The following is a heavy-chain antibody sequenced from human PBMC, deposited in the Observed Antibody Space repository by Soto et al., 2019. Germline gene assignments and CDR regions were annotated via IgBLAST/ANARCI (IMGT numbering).Heavy chain of an antibody. J-gene: IGHJ6*02. CDR3: AKDRDPYYYYYLMDV. CDR1: GFAFDTYG. V-gene: IGHV3-30*18. CDR2: MSYDGSKI. Sequence: GGSLRLACEASGFAFDTYGMHWIRQGAGQGLEWVATMSYDGSKIYYRDSVRGRFSISRDDSKRTLYLQMNSLRAEDTAVYYCAKDRDPYYYYYLMDVWGQGTTVTVSS.